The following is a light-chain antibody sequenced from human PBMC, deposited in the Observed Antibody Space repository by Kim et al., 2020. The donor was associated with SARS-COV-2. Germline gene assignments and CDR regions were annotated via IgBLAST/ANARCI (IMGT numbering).Light chain of an antibody. CDR2: LNSDGSH. CDR1: SGHSSYA. CDR3: QTWGTGIQV. V-gene: IGLV4-69*01. J-gene: IGLJ3*02. Sequence: SVKLTCTLGSGHSSYATAGHQQQPEKGPRYLMKLNSDGSHSKGDGIPDRFSGSSSGAERYLTISSLQSEDEADYYCQTWGTGIQVFGGGTQLTVL.